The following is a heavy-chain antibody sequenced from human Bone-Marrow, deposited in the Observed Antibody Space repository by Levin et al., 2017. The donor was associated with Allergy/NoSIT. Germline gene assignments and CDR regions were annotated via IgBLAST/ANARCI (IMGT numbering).Heavy chain of an antibody. V-gene: IGHV3-9*01. CDR2: ISWNSGSI. CDR3: AKALYNWNDARTRTVYYYGMDV. Sequence: SLKISCAASGFTFDDYAMHWVRQAPGKGLEWVSGISWNSGSIGYADSVKGRFTISRDNAKNSLYLQMNSLRAEDTALYYCAKALYNWNDARTRTVYYYGMDVWGQGTTVTVSS. D-gene: IGHD1-1*01. J-gene: IGHJ6*02. CDR1: GFTFDDYA.